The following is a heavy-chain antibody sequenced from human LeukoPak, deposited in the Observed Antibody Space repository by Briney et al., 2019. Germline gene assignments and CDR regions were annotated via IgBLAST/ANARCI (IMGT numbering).Heavy chain of an antibody. J-gene: IGHJ3*02. V-gene: IGHV4-59*01. D-gene: IGHD5-12*01. CDR1: GASIRSYF. CDR3: ARGLVLATDDTFDI. Sequence: PSETLSLTCSVSGASIRSYFWSWIRQSPGKGLEWIGYVYDNDISNFNPSLESRVTILVDRSKSQFSLKLRSVTAADTAVYYCARGLVLATDDTFDIWGPGTMVTVSS. CDR2: VYDNDIS.